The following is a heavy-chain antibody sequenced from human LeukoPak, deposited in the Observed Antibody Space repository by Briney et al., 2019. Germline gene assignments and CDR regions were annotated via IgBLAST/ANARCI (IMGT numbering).Heavy chain of an antibody. V-gene: IGHV3-23*01. D-gene: IGHD2-8*02. CDR1: GFTFSSYA. CDR2: INGSGGRP. Sequence: GGSLRLSCAASGFTFSSYAMSWVRQAPGKGLEWVSAINGSGGRPYYADSVKGRFAISRDNSKNTLYLQMNSLRAEDTAVYYCAKDGTFSVGPPGWRKKYYFDYWGQGALVTVSS. CDR3: AKDGTFSVGPPGWRKKYYFDY. J-gene: IGHJ4*02.